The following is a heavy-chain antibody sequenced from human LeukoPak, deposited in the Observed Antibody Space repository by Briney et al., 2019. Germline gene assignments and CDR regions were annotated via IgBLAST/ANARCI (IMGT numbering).Heavy chain of an antibody. D-gene: IGHD3-10*01. Sequence: GGSLRLSCAASGFTVSRNYMSWVRQAPGKGLEWVSVIYSGGSTYYADPVKGRFTISRDNSKNTLYLQMNSLRAEDTAVYYCARDSVDDYYYYYMDVWGKGTTVTVSS. V-gene: IGHV3-53*01. CDR1: GFTVSRNY. CDR2: IYSGGST. J-gene: IGHJ6*03. CDR3: ARDSVDDYYYYYMDV.